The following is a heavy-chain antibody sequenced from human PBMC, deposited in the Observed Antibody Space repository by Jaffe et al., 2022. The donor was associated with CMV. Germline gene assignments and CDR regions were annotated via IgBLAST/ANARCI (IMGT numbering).Heavy chain of an antibody. V-gene: IGHV3-74*01. D-gene: IGHD2-15*01. J-gene: IGHJ6*02. CDR1: GFTFSSYW. CDR3: ARDLTVVTRLWYYYYGMDV. CDR2: INSDGSST. Sequence: EVQLVESGGGLVQPGGSLRLSCAASGFTFSSYWMHWVRQAPGKGLVWVSRINSDGSSTSYADSVKGRFTISRDNAKNTLYLQMNSLRAEDTAVYYCARDLTVVTRLWYYYYGMDVWGQGTTVTVSS.